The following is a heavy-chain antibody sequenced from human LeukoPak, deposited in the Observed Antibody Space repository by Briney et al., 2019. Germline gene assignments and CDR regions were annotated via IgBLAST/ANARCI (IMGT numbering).Heavy chain of an antibody. CDR2: INHSGST. CDR1: GDSISTSSSY. V-gene: IGHV4-39*07. Sequence: PSETLSLTCSVSGDSISTSSSYWGWIRQPPGKGLEWIGEINHSGSTNYNPSLKSRVSISVDTSKNQFSLKLSSVTAADTAVYYCASSGYSGYDYGDWGQGTLVTVSS. CDR3: ASSGYSGYDYGD. J-gene: IGHJ4*02. D-gene: IGHD5-12*01.